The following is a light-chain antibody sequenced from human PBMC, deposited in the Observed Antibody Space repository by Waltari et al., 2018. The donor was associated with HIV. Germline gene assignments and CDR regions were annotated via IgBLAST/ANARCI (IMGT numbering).Light chain of an antibody. CDR3: YSTDTTGYERV. V-gene: IGLV3-10*01. Sequence: YELRQPPSVSVSPGQTATITCYGDTLPKRNAYWYQQKSGQAPLLVIYDDNKRPSGIPDRVSGSTSGTMATLTVSRAQVEDEGDYYCYSTDTTGYERVFGGGTKLTVL. J-gene: IGLJ3*02. CDR2: DDN. CDR1: TLPKRN.